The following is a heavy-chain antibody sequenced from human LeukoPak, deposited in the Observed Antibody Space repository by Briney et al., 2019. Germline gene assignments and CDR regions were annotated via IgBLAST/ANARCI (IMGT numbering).Heavy chain of an antibody. V-gene: IGHV3-21*01. CDR2: VSSISSYI. J-gene: IGHJ4*02. CDR3: ASGLGYCSSTSCYEYY. CDR1: GFTFNSYS. D-gene: IGHD2-2*01. Sequence: GGSLRLSCAASGFTFNSYSMNWVRQAPGKGLEWVSSVSSISSYIYYADSVKGRFTISRDNAKNSLYLQMNSLRAEDTAVYYCASGLGYCSSTSCYEYYWGQGTLVTVSS.